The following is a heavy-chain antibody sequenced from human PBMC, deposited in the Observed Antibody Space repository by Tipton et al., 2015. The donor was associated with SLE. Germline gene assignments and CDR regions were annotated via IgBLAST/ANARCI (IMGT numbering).Heavy chain of an antibody. J-gene: IGHJ5*02. CDR2: VHHTGGN. Sequence: GLVKPSETLSLTCSVAGLSMTTRPWWTWVRQPPGKGLEWVGEVHHTGGNNYNPSLRSRVPIPMDTSKSQFSLTLKSVTAADTAVYFCARGELIEGFDPWGQGTLVTVAA. V-gene: IGHV4-4*02. CDR1: GLSMTTRPW. D-gene: IGHD3-22*01. CDR3: ARGELIEGFDP.